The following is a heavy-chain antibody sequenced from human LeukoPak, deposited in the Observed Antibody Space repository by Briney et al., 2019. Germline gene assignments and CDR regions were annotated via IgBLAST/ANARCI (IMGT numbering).Heavy chain of an antibody. D-gene: IGHD3-10*01. CDR1: GFIFSSYG. Sequence: GGSLRLSCAASGFIFSSYGMHWVRQAPGKGLEWVAVVSYDGSNKYYADSVKGRFTISRDNSKNTLYLQMNSLRAEDTAVYYCAKPIRGGDYIDYWGQGTLVTVSS. J-gene: IGHJ4*02. V-gene: IGHV3-30*18. CDR2: VSYDGSNK. CDR3: AKPIRGGDYIDY.